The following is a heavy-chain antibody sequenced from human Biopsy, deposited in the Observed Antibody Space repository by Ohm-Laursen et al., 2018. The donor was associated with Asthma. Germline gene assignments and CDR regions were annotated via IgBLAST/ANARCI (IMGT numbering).Heavy chain of an antibody. V-gene: IGHV4-39*01. CDR2: THYSGST. D-gene: IGHD5-12*01. CDR1: GASIRGSGSY. J-gene: IGHJ4*02. CDR3: ASPVNRAFGGYEWAAVFDY. Sequence: GTLSLTCTVSGASIRGSGSYWAWIRQAPGKGPEWIGTTHYSGSTFYKPSLRSRVTMSLDTSTNHFSLRLRSVTATDTAVYYCASPVNRAFGGYEWAAVFDYWGQGILVTVSS.